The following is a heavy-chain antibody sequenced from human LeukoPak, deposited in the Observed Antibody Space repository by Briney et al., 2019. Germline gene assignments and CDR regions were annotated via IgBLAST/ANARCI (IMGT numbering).Heavy chain of an antibody. V-gene: IGHV3-53*01. CDR1: GFTVSSNY. Sequence: GGSLRLSCAASGFTVSSNYMSWVRQAPGKGLEWVSVIYSGGSTYYADSVKGRFTISRHNSKNTLYLQMNSLRAEDTAVYYCASGYCSGGSCYEDAFDIWGQGTMVTVSS. J-gene: IGHJ3*02. D-gene: IGHD2-15*01. CDR3: ASGYCSGGSCYEDAFDI. CDR2: IYSGGST.